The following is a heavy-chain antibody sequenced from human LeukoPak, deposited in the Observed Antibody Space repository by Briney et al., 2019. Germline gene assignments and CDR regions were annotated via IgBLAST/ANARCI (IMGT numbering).Heavy chain of an antibody. CDR1: GGSFSGYY. CDR2: INHSGST. J-gene: IGHJ3*02. D-gene: IGHD5-24*01. V-gene: IGHV4-34*01. CDR3: ARLMGDTRDGSIPVNYAFDI. Sequence: TSETLSLTCAVYGGSFSGYYWSWIRQPPGKGLEWIGEINHSGSTNYNPSLKSRVTISVDTSKNQFSLKLSSVTAADTAVYYCARLMGDTRDGSIPVNYAFDIWGQGTMVTVSS.